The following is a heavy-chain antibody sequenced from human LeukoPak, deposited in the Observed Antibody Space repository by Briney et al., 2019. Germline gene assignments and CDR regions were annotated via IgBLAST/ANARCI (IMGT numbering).Heavy chain of an antibody. Sequence: GGSLRLSCAASGFTFSSYSMNWVRQAPGKGLEWVSYISSSSSTIYYADSVKGRFTISRDNAKNSLYLQMNSLRAEDTAVYYCAREPIKARTAFDPWGQGTLVTVSS. V-gene: IGHV3-48*01. CDR3: AREPIKARTAFDP. CDR2: ISSSSSTI. CDR1: GFTFSSYS. J-gene: IGHJ5*02. D-gene: IGHD2-8*02.